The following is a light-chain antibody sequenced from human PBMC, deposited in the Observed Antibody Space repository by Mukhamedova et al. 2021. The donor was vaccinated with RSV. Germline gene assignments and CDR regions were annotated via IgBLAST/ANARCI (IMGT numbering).Light chain of an antibody. J-gene: IGLJ1*01. V-gene: IGLV2-14*04. CDR1: SSDVGGYNY. CDR2: DVS. Sequence: GSPGQSITISCTGTSSDVGGYNYVSWYQQHPGKAPKLMIYDVSNRPSGVSNRFSGLQAEDEADYYCSSYTSSSTLFVFGTGTKVTV. CDR3: SSYTSSSTLFV.